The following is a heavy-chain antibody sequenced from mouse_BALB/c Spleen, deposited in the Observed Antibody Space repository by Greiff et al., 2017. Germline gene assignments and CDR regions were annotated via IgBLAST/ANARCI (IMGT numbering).Heavy chain of an antibody. CDR3: NGRFITTATYYAMDY. CDR2: IDPENGDT. CDR1: GFNIKDYY. J-gene: IGHJ4*01. D-gene: IGHD1-2*01. V-gene: IGHV14-4*02. Sequence: VQLQQSGAELVRSGASVKLSCTASGFNIKDYYMHWVKQRPEQGLEWIGWIDPENGDTEYAPKFQGKATMTAHTSSNTAYLQLSSLTSEDTAVYYCNGRFITTATYYAMDYWGQGTSVTVSS.